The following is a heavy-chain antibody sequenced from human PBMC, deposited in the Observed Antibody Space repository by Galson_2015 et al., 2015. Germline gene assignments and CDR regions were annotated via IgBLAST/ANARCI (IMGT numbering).Heavy chain of an antibody. V-gene: IGHV3-48*03. CDR2: ISSISSSVSII. CDR1: GFTFSCYA. D-gene: IGHD6-6*01. J-gene: IGHJ4*02. CDR3: ARLSIAARRSFDY. Sequence: SLRLSCAASGFTFSCYAMTWVRQAPGKGLEWVSYISSISSSVSIIHYVDSVKGRFTISRDNAKNSLYLQMNSLRAEDTAVYYCARLSIAARRSFDYWGQGTLVTVFS.